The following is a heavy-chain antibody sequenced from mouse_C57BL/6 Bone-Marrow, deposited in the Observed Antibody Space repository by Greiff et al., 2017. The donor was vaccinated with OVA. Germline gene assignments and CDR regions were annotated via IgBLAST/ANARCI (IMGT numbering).Heavy chain of an antibody. D-gene: IGHD2-3*01. J-gene: IGHJ2*01. Sequence: VQLQQSGPVLVKPGASVKMSCKASGYTFTDYYMNWVKQSHGKSLEWIGVINPYNGGTSYNQKFKGKATLTVDKSSSTAYMELNSLTSEDSAVYYCARGGGYYVPFDYWGQGTTLTVSS. V-gene: IGHV1-19*01. CDR3: ARGGGYYVPFDY. CDR1: GYTFTDYY. CDR2: INPYNGGT.